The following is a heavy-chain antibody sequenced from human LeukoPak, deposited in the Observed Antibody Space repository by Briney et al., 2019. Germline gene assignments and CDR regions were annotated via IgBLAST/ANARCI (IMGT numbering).Heavy chain of an antibody. J-gene: IGHJ4*02. D-gene: IGHD5-18*01. CDR3: AKDALYRLAAMANFDY. Sequence: PGGSLTLSCAASGFTFSDYWMHWVRQAPGKGLVWVSRISSDGSRVTYADSVKGRFTISRDNAKNTLYLQMNSLRAEDTAVYYCAKDALYRLAAMANFDYWARGPWSPSPQ. CDR1: GFTFSDYW. CDR2: ISSDGSRV. V-gene: IGHV3-74*01.